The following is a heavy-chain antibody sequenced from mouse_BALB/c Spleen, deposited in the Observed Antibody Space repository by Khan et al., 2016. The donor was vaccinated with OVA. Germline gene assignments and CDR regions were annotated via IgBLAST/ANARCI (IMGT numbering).Heavy chain of an antibody. CDR1: GYTFTSYT. V-gene: IGHV1-4*01. Sequence: VQLQESGAELVKPGASVKMSCKASGYTFTSYTMHWVKQRPGQGLEWIGYINPSSGYTKYNQKFKDMATLTADKSSSTAYMQLSSLTSEDSAVYYCARKSTRASYWGQGTTLTVSS. CDR2: INPSSGYT. D-gene: IGHD3-1*01. CDR3: ARKSTRASY. J-gene: IGHJ2*01.